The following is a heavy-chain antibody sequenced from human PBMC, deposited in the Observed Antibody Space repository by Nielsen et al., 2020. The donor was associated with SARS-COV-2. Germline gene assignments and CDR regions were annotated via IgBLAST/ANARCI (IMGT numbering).Heavy chain of an antibody. V-gene: IGHV3-21*04. Sequence: GESLKISCAASGFTFSSYEMNWVRQAPGKGLEWVSSISSSSSYIYYADSVKGRFTISRDNAKNSLYLQMNSLRAEDTAVYYCARAKFGCFDPWGQGTLVTVSS. D-gene: IGHD3-10*01. CDR2: ISSSSSYI. J-gene: IGHJ5*02. CDR3: ARAKFGCFDP. CDR1: GFTFSSYE.